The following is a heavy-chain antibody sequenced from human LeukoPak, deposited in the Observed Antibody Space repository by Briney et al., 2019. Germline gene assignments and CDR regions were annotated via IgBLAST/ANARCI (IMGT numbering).Heavy chain of an antibody. CDR1: DGPFREYK. Sequence: SETLSLTCAVYDGPFREYKWSWIRQRTGEGPEWLGQINHEGTVDLNASFKRRVSISIDTSKNEFSLKLSSVTAADTAVYYCARGRLRYFDWLPKPSSFDYWGQGTLVTVSS. D-gene: IGHD3-9*01. V-gene: IGHV4-34*01. CDR2: INHEGTV. CDR3: ARGRLRYFDWLPKPSSFDY. J-gene: IGHJ4*02.